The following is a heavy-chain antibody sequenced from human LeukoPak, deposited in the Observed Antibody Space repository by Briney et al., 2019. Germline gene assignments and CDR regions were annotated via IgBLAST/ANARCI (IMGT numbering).Heavy chain of an antibody. CDR2: IYYSGST. V-gene: IGHV4-59*01. CDR3: ASSQRWGYDSSGYSRRDAFDI. Sequence: SETLSLTCTVSGGSLSSYYWSWIRQPPGKGLEWIGYIYYSGSTNYNPSLKSRVTISVDTSKNQFSLKLSSVTAADTAVYYCASSQRWGYDSSGYSRRDAFDIWGQGTMVTVSS. CDR1: GGSLSSYY. D-gene: IGHD3-22*01. J-gene: IGHJ3*02.